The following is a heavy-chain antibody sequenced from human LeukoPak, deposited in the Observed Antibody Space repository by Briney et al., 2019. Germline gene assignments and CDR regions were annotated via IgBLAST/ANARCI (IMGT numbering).Heavy chain of an antibody. D-gene: IGHD2/OR15-2a*01. CDR3: ARDSVTSTLNLGSFDY. CDR1: GFTVSSNY. J-gene: IGHJ4*02. V-gene: IGHV3-66*01. Sequence: PGGSLRLSCAASGFTVSSNYMSWVRQAPGKGLEWVSVIYSGGSTYYADSVKGRFTISRDNSKNTLYLQMNSLRAEDTAVYYCARDSVTSTLNLGSFDYWGQGTLVTVSS. CDR2: IYSGGST.